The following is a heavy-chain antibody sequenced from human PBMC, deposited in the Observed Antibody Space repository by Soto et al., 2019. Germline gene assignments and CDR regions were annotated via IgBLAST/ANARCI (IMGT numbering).Heavy chain of an antibody. CDR2: ISASGGST. J-gene: IGHJ5*02. V-gene: IGHV3-23*01. Sequence: EVQLLEPGGGLVQPGGSLRLSCAASRFTFSNYAMTWVRQAPGKGLEWVSLISASGGSTYYADSVKGRFTISRDNSRNMLYLQMNSLRAEDTAVYHCAKGAQQERRGYWFDPWGQGTLVTVSS. CDR1: RFTFSNYA. D-gene: IGHD6-13*01. CDR3: AKGAQQERRGYWFDP.